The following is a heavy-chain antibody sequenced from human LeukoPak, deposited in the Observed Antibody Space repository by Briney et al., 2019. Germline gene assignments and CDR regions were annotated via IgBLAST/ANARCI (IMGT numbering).Heavy chain of an antibody. V-gene: IGHV3-11*01. D-gene: IGHD3/OR15-3a*01. J-gene: IGHJ4*02. CDR1: GFNFSASY. CDR3: ARDMSFSQRVYDY. Sequence: GGSLRLSCAASGFNFSASYMSWIRQAPGKGLEWVSYISSSGSTIYYADSVKGRFTISRDNAKNSLYLQMNSLRAEDTAVYYCARDMSFSQRVYDYWGQGTLVTVSS. CDR2: ISSSGSTI.